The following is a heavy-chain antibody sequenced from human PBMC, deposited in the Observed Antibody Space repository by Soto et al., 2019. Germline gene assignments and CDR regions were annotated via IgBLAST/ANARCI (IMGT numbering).Heavy chain of an antibody. CDR2: IYYSGNT. CDR3: ARGSRYNWNDDSYNYYMDV. D-gene: IGHD1-1*01. J-gene: IGHJ6*03. Sequence: SETLSLTCTVSGGSISSYYWSWIRQPPGKGLEWIGHIYYSGNTKYNPSLKSRVTISVDTSKNQFSLKLRSVTAEDTAVYYCARGSRYNWNDDSYNYYMDVWGKGTTVTVSS. CDR1: GGSISSYY. V-gene: IGHV4-59*01.